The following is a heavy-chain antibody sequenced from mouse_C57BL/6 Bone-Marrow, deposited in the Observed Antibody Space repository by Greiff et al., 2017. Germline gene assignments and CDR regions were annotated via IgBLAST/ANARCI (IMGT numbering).Heavy chain of an antibody. D-gene: IGHD2-2*01. V-gene: IGHV1-69*01. Sequence: VQLLQPGAELVMPGASVKLSCKASGYTFTSYRMHWVKQSPGQGLEWIGEIDPSDSYTNYNQKFKGKSTLTVDKSSSTAYMQLSSLTTGDSAVYYGAREAGCGYAVWYFDVWGTGTTVTVSS. J-gene: IGHJ1*03. CDR2: IDPSDSYT. CDR3: AREAGCGYAVWYFDV. CDR1: GYTFTSYR.